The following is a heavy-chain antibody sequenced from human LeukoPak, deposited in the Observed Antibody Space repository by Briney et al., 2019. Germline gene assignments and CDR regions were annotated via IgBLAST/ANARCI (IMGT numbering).Heavy chain of an antibody. Sequence: SETLSLTCTVSGGSISSSSYYWGWIRQPRGKGLEWIGSIYYSGSTYYNPSLKSRVTISVDTSRNQFSLKLSSVTAADTAVYYCAGEYCSGGNCYSASWYYPTNVWGQGTTVTVSS. CDR3: AGEYCSGGNCYSASWYYPTNV. CDR2: IYYSGST. V-gene: IGHV4-39*07. CDR1: GGSISSSSYY. J-gene: IGHJ6*02. D-gene: IGHD2-15*01.